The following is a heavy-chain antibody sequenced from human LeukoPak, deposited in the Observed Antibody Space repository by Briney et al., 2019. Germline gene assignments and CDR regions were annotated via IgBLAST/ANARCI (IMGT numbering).Heavy chain of an antibody. CDR3: ARGPTLVRGVIVGGMDV. Sequence: ASVKVSCKASGGTFSSYAISWVRQAPGQGLEWMGWMNPNSGNTRYAQKVQGRITMTRDTSISTAYMELSSLRSEDTAVYYCARGPTLVRGVIVGGMDVWGQGTTVTVSS. D-gene: IGHD3-10*01. CDR2: MNPNSGNT. V-gene: IGHV1-8*02. CDR1: GGTFSSYA. J-gene: IGHJ6*02.